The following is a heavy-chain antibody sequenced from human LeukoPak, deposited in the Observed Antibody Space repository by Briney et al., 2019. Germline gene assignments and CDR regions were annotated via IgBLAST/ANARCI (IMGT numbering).Heavy chain of an antibody. D-gene: IGHD3-22*01. J-gene: IGHJ4*02. CDR3: AKSGYHFDY. CDR1: GFTSSSYG. Sequence: GGSLRLSCAASGFTSSSYGMHWVRQAPGKGLEWVAFIRYDGINKYYADSVKGRFTISRDNSKNTLYLQMNSLRAEDTAVYYCAKSGYHFDYWGQGTLVTVSS. V-gene: IGHV3-30*02. CDR2: IRYDGINK.